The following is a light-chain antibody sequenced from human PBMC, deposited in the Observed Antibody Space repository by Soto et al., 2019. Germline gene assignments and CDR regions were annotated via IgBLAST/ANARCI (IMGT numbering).Light chain of an antibody. V-gene: IGKV4-1*01. CDR2: WAS. J-gene: IGKJ3*01. CDR1: QSVLYSSNNKNY. Sequence: DIVMTQSPDSLAVSLGERATINCKSSQSVLYSSNNKNYLAWYQQKPGQPPKLLIYWASTRESGVPDRFSGSGSVTDFTLTISSLQAEDVAVYYCQQYYSTPFTFGPGTKVDI. CDR3: QQYYSTPFT.